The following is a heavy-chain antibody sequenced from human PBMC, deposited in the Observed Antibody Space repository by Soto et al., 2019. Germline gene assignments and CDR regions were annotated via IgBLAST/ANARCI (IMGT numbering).Heavy chain of an antibody. V-gene: IGHV1-69*13. J-gene: IGHJ2*01. Sequence: SVKVSCKSSGGTFSSYAISWVRQAPGQGLEWMGGIIPIFGTANYAQKFQGRVTITADESTSTAYMELSSLRSEDTAVYYCARDFGKQLDSWYFDLWGRGTLVTVSS. CDR1: GGTFSSYA. CDR3: ARDFGKQLDSWYFDL. D-gene: IGHD6-6*01. CDR2: IIPIFGTA.